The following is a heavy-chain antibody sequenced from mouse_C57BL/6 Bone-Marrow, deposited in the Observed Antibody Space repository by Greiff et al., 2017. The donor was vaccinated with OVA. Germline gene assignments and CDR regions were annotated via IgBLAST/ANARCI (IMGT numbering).Heavy chain of an antibody. CDR1: GYTFTDYN. V-gene: IGHV1-18*01. Sequence: EVQLQQSGPELVKPGASVKIPCKASGYTFTDYNMDWVKQSHGKSLEWIGDINPNNGGTIYNQKFKGKATLTVDKSSSTAYMELRSLTSEDTAVYYCASNWEGTALLAYWGQGTLVTVSA. D-gene: IGHD4-1*01. J-gene: IGHJ3*01. CDR2: INPNNGGT. CDR3: ASNWEGTALLAY.